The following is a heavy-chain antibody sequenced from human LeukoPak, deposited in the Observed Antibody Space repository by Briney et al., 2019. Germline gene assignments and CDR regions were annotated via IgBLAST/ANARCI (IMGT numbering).Heavy chain of an antibody. Sequence: SETLSLTCTVSGGSIRSGDHYWNWIRQHPGKGPEWIGYISYGGSTFYNPSLKSRAAISVDTSKTQFSLKLSSVTAADTAVYYCARGRSYYYDSSGSQRGYYYGMDVWGQGTTVTVSS. V-gene: IGHV4-31*03. CDR1: GGSIRSGDHY. CDR2: ISYGGST. J-gene: IGHJ6*02. D-gene: IGHD3-22*01. CDR3: ARGRSYYYDSSGSQRGYYYGMDV.